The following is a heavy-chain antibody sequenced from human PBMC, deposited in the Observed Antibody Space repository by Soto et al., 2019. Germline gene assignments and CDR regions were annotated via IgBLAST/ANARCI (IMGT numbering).Heavy chain of an antibody. CDR3: ARTTDAFDI. D-gene: IGHD1-1*01. CDR1: GGSFSGYY. CDR2: IYYSGST. J-gene: IGHJ3*02. Sequence: SETLSLTCAVYGGSFSGYYWSWIRQRPGEGLEWLGYIYYSGSTYYNPSLKSRPSISVDTSKNQFSLKVNSVTAADTAVYYCARTTDAFDIWGQGTMVTVSS. V-gene: IGHV4-31*11.